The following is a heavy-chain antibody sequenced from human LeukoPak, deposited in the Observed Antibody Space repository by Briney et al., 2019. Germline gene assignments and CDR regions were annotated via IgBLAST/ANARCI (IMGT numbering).Heavy chain of an antibody. Sequence: SVKVSCEASGGTFSSYAISWVRQAPGQGLEWMGGIIPIFGTANYAQKFQGRVTITTDESTSTAYMELSSLRSEDTAVYYCARDDCSGGSCYGIGYWGQGTLVTVSS. CDR3: ARDDCSGGSCYGIGY. CDR2: IIPIFGTA. J-gene: IGHJ4*02. V-gene: IGHV1-69*05. D-gene: IGHD2-15*01. CDR1: GGTFSSYA.